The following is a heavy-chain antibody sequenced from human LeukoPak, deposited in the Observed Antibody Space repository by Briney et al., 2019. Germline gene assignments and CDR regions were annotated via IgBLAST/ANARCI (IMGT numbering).Heavy chain of an antibody. CDR2: INPNSGGT. CDR1: GYTFTGSY. Sequence: ASVKVSCKASGYTFTGSYMHWVRQAPGQGLEWMGWINPNSGGTNYAQKFQGRVTMTRDTSISTAYMELSRLRSDATAVYYCARGPEVVVPAATNYYYYYMDVWGKGTTVTVSS. D-gene: IGHD2-2*01. CDR3: ARGPEVVVPAATNYYYYYMDV. V-gene: IGHV1-2*02. J-gene: IGHJ6*03.